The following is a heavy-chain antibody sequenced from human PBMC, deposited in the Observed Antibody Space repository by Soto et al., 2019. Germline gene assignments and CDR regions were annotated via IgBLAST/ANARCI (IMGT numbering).Heavy chain of an antibody. CDR2: ISAYNGNT. V-gene: IGHV1-18*01. D-gene: IGHD3-16*02. CDR3: ARDPSFYYIWGSSRSPGSSYFDY. Sequence: ASVKGSCKASGYTFTNYGISWVRQAPGQGREWMGWISAYNGNTNYAQKLQGRVTMTTDTSTSTAYMELRSLRSDDTAVYYCARDPSFYYIWGSSRSPGSSYFDYWGQGTLVTVSS. CDR1: GYTFTNYG. J-gene: IGHJ4*02.